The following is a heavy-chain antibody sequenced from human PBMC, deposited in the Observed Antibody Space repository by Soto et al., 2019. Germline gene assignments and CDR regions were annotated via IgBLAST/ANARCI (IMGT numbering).Heavy chain of an antibody. Sequence: GGSLRLSCAGSGFTFGDSYMSWIRQAPGKGLEWLSYISPGSRYPAYADSVKGRFTISRDNAKNTLYLQMNSLRAEDTAVYYCAKDHSSSYYYGMDVWGQGTTVTVSS. J-gene: IGHJ6*02. D-gene: IGHD6-13*01. CDR3: AKDHSSSYYYGMDV. CDR2: ISPGSRYP. V-gene: IGHV3-11*06. CDR1: GFTFGDSY.